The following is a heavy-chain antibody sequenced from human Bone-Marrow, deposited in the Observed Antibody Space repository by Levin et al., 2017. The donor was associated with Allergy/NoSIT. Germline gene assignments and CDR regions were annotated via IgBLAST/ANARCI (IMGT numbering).Heavy chain of an antibody. CDR3: ASTGITGTSYFDY. D-gene: IGHD1-20*01. Sequence: GGSLRLSCAASGFTFSSYSMNWVRQAPGKGLEWVSSISSSSSYIYYADSVKGRFTISRDNAKNSLYLQMNSLRAEDTAVYYCASTGITGTSYFDYWGQGTLVTVSS. CDR1: GFTFSSYS. CDR2: ISSSSSYI. V-gene: IGHV3-21*01. J-gene: IGHJ4*02.